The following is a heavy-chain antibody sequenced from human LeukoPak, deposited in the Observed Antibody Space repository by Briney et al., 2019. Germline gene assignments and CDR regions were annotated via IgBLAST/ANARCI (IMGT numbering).Heavy chain of an antibody. V-gene: IGHV3-20*04. CDR3: ARDRFLRRPEPADY. CDR2: INWNGGRT. D-gene: IGHD1-14*01. Sequence: GGSLRLSCAASGFTFDDYGMSWVRQGPGKGLEWVSGINWNGGRTGYADSVNGRFTISRDNAKNSLYLQMNSLRAEDTALYYCARDRFLRRPEPADYWGQGTLVTVSS. J-gene: IGHJ4*02. CDR1: GFTFDDYG.